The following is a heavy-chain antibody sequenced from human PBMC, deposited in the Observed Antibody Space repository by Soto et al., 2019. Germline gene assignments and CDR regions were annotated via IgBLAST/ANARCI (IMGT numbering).Heavy chain of an antibody. V-gene: IGHV3-7*01. Sequence: GGSLRLSCVASGFTFSSYWMSWVRQAPGKGLEWVANIKQDGSEKYYVDSVKGRFTISRDNAKNSLYLQMNSLRAEDPTVYFRARDYQKDLFLLFGEPYFDYWGQGTLVTVSS. CDR1: GFTFSSYW. D-gene: IGHD3-10*01. CDR3: ARDYQKDLFLLFGEPYFDY. CDR2: IKQDGSEK. J-gene: IGHJ4*02.